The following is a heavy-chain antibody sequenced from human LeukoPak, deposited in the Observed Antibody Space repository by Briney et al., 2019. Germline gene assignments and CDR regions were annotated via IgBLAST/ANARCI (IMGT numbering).Heavy chain of an antibody. J-gene: IGHJ5*01. V-gene: IGHV3-74*01. Sequence: GGSLRLSCAASGFSFSSYWMHWVRQTPGKGLMWVSRIKSDGSTIYADSVQGRFTISRDNAKNMVYLQMNSLRAEDTAIYYCARATTYFYGSVTYDWFDSWGQGTLVTVSS. CDR2: IKSDGST. D-gene: IGHD3-10*01. CDR1: GFSFSSYW. CDR3: ARATTYFYGSVTYDWFDS.